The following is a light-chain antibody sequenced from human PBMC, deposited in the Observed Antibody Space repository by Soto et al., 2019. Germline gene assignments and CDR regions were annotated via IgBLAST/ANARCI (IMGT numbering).Light chain of an antibody. CDR1: QSVSSY. V-gene: IGKV3D-15*01. CDR2: GAS. J-gene: IGKJ4*01. CDR3: QKYFNWLT. Sequence: EIVMTQSPATLSVSPGERATLSCRASQSVSSYLAWYQQKPGQAPRLLIYGASTRATGIPTRFSGSGSGTEFTLTISSLQSEDFAVYYWQKYFNWLTFGGGTKVEIK.